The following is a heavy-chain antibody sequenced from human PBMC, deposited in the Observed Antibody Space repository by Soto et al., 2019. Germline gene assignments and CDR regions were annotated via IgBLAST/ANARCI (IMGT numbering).Heavy chain of an antibody. CDR1: GASLSDNY. V-gene: IGHV4-34*01. Sequence: QVHLQQWGAGLLKPSETLSLTCAVYGASLSDNYCNWLRQPPGKGLEWIGEINHSGNTNYNPSLRRRFTISIDTSKNQLPLNRGSVPAADPAFYYWARGRGESPAGGQETPVPVPS. CDR2: INHSGNT. CDR3: ARGRGESPA. J-gene: IGHJ4*02. D-gene: IGHD2-21*01.